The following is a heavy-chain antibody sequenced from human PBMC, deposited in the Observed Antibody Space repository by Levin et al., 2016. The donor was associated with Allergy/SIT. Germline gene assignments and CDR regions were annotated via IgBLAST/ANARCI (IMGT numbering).Heavy chain of an antibody. CDR3: ARDRRWRWSGSEYVTHSYYYSDV. CDR2: IYSGGLT. Sequence: VRQAPGKGLEWVSVIYSGGLTYYADSVKGRFTIARDNSKNTLFLEMNSLTTDDTAVYYCARDRRWRWSGSEYVTHSYYYSDVWGKGTSVTVSS. V-gene: IGHV3-53*01. J-gene: IGHJ6*03. D-gene: IGHD3-10*01.